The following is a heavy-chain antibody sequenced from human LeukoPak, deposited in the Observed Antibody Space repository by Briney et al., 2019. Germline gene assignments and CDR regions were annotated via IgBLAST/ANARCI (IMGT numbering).Heavy chain of an antibody. V-gene: IGHV3-30*18. CDR3: AKGFRPFDY. Sequence: GRSLRLSCAASGFTFSSYGMHWGRKAPGKGLEWVAVISYDGSNKYYADSVKGRFTISRDNSKNTLYLQMNSLRAEDTAVYYCAKGFRPFDYWGQGTLVTVSS. CDR2: ISYDGSNK. J-gene: IGHJ4*02. D-gene: IGHD3-10*01. CDR1: GFTFSSYG.